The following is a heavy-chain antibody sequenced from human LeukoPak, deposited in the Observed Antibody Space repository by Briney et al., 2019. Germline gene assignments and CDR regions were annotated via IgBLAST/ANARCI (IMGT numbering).Heavy chain of an antibody. CDR1: GGSISSYY. D-gene: IGHD6-19*01. CDR3: ASASVAGTSYYYYGMDV. J-gene: IGHJ6*02. V-gene: IGHV4-59*01. Sequence: PSETLSLTCTVSGGSISSYYWSWIRQPPGKGLEWIGYIYYSGSTNYNPSLKSRVTVSVDTSKNQFSLKLSSVTAADTAVYYCASASVAGTSYYYYGMDVWGQGTTVTVSS. CDR2: IYYSGST.